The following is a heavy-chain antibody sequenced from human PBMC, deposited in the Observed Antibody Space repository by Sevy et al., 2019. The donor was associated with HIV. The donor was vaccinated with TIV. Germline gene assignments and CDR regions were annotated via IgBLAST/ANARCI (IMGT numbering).Heavy chain of an antibody. J-gene: IGHJ5*02. CDR1: GFTFGGSG. CDR2: IRSRGNNYAT. CDR3: ATELYDSSGLDG. D-gene: IGHD3-22*01. V-gene: IGHV3-73*01. Sequence: GGSLRLSCAGSGFTFGGSGWHWVRQASGKGLEWVGRIRSRGNNYATEYGASVKGRFTISRDDSKNTAYLQMTSLKTEDAAVYYCATELYDSSGLDGWGQGTLVTVSS.